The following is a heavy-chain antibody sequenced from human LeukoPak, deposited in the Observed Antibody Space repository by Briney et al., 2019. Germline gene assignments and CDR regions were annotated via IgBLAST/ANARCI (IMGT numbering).Heavy chain of an antibody. CDR2: ISGSGGTT. V-gene: IGHV3-23*01. J-gene: IGHJ3*02. D-gene: IGHD1-1*01. CDR1: GFTFSSYG. CDR3: AKGRNWNRNAFDI. Sequence: GGSLRLSCAAAGFTFSSYGMTWVRQAPGKGLEWVSAISGSGGTTYHADSVKGRFTISRDNSKNKLFLQMNSLRAEDTAVYYCAKGRNWNRNAFDIWGQGTMLTVSS.